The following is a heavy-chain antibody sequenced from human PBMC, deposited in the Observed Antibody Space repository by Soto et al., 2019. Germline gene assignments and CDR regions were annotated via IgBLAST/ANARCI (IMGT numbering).Heavy chain of an antibody. CDR2: ISSSGSTI. Sequence: YYWGWIRQPPGKGLEWVSYISSSGSTIYYADSVKGRFTISRDNAKNSLYLQMNSLRAEDTAVYYCARDLAFDIWGQGTMVTVSS. CDR1: YY. CDR3: ARDLAFDI. V-gene: IGHV3-11*04. J-gene: IGHJ3*02.